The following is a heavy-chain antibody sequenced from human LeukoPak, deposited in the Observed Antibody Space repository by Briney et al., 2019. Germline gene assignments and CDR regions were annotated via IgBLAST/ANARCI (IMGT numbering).Heavy chain of an antibody. CDR1: GYTLTELS. CDR2: FDPEDGET. V-gene: IGHV1-24*01. CDR3: ATGGWGYSSGGSCYFSHRWFDP. J-gene: IGHJ5*02. D-gene: IGHD2-15*01. Sequence: ASVKVSCKVSGYTLTELSMHWVRQAPGKGLEWMGGFDPEDGETIYAQKFQGRVTMTEDTSTDTAYMELSSLRSEDTAVYYCATGGWGYSSGGSCYFSHRWFDPWGQGTLVTVSS.